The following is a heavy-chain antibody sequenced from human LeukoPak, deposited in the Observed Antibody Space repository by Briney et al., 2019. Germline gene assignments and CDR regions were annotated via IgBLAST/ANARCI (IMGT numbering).Heavy chain of an antibody. V-gene: IGHV4-59*01. CDR2: IYYSGST. CDR1: GGPISSYY. J-gene: IGHJ3*02. Sequence: SETLSLTCTVSGGPISSYYWSWIRQPPGKGLEWIGYIYYSGSTNYNPSLKSRVTISVDTSKNQFSPKLSSVTAADTAVYYCARAVAGVLGAFDIWGQGTMVTVSS. CDR3: ARAVAGVLGAFDI. D-gene: IGHD6-19*01.